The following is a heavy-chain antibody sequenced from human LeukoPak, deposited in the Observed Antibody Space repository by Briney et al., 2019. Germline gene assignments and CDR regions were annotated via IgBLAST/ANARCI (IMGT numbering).Heavy chain of an antibody. D-gene: IGHD3-10*01. J-gene: IGHJ4*02. V-gene: IGHV3-30*18. CDR1: GFTFSSYG. CDR2: ISHDGSNK. Sequence: GRSLRLSCAASGFTFSSYGMHWVRQAPGKGLEWVAVISHDGSNKYYADSVKGRFTISRDNSKNTLYLQMNSLRAEDTAVYYCAKGSWTVDYWGQGTLVTVSS. CDR3: AKGSWTVDY.